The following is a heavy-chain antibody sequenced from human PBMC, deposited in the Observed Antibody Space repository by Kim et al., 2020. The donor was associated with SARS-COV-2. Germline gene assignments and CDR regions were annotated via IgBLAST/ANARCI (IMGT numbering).Heavy chain of an antibody. CDR3: TREARLTIVFPGGLDI. V-gene: IGHV3-74*01. J-gene: IGHJ3*02. CDR2: IRPDGSET. D-gene: IGHD3-16*01. Sequence: GGSLRLSCAAFGFTFTNYWMHWVRQAPGKGLVWVSRIRPDGSETGYSDSVRGRFTISRDIAKNMLYLQMNSLSAEDTAVYYCTREARLTIVFPGGLDIWG. CDR1: GFTFTNYW.